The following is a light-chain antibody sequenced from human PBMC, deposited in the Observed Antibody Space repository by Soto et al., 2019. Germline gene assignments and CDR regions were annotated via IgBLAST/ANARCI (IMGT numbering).Light chain of an antibody. CDR1: QSVSSSY. J-gene: IGKJ5*01. CDR2: DAS. V-gene: IGKV3-20*01. CDR3: QQYGSSMPVT. Sequence: SVFTQAPGTLCLSPRERTTPSWRARQSVSSSYLAWYQQKPGQAPRLLIYDASSRATGIADRFTGSGSGTDFTLTISRLEPEDFAIYYCQQYGSSMPVTFSQGTRLEIK.